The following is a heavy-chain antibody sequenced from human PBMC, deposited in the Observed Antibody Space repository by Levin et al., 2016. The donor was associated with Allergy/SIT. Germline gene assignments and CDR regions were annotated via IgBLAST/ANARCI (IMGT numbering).Heavy chain of an antibody. D-gene: IGHD3-10*01. Sequence: GSLRLSCAASGFTFSSYWMHWVRQAPGKGLVWVSRINSDGSSTSYADSVKGRFTISRDNAKNSLYLQMNSLRAEDTAVYYCARDGLGSGSYYPYYYYYYGMDVWGQGTTVTVSS. CDR2: INSDGSST. CDR3: ARDGLGSGSYYPYYYYYYGMDV. CDR1: GFTFSSYW. V-gene: IGHV3-74*01. J-gene: IGHJ6*02.